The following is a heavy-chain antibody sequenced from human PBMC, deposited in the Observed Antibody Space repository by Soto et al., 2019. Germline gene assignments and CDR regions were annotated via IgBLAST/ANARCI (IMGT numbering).Heavy chain of an antibody. V-gene: IGHV4-31*03. CDR1: GGSISSGGYY. D-gene: IGHD3-10*01. CDR2: IYYSGST. CDR3: ARRGGDHYYGSGSYSRVIYYYYMDV. J-gene: IGHJ6*03. Sequence: SETLSLTCTVSGGSISSGGYYWSWIRQHPGKGLEWIGYIYYSGSTNYNPSLKSRVTISVDTSKNQFSLKLSSVTAADTAVYYCARRGGDHYYGSGSYSRVIYYYYMDVWGKGTTVTSP.